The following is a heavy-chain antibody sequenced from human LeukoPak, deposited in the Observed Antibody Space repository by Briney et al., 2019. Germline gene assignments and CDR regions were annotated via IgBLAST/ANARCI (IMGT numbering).Heavy chain of an antibody. CDR3: ARAGAWQIDP. Sequence: SETLSLTCAVYGGSFSGYYWSWIRQPPGKGLEWIGHIFYTGSTTYNPSLKSRVTISVDKSKNQFSLKLSSVTTADTAVYYCARAGAWQIDPWGQGTLVTVSS. J-gene: IGHJ5*02. CDR2: IFYTGST. CDR1: GGSFSGYY. D-gene: IGHD3-10*01. V-gene: IGHV4-59*01.